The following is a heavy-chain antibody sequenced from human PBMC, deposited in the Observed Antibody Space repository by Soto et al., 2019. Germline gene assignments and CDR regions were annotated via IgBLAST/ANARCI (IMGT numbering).Heavy chain of an antibody. J-gene: IGHJ4*02. CDR1: GYSFTSYL. V-gene: IGHV5-51*01. D-gene: IGHD6-6*01. Sequence: RGESLKISCKASGYSFTSYLIGWVRQMPGKGLEWMGIIYPGDSDTKYSPSLQGQVTMSADKSISTAYLQWTSLKASDTAMYYCARDGLSSSSSFDYWGQGTLVTVSS. CDR2: IYPGDSDT. CDR3: ARDGLSSSSSFDY.